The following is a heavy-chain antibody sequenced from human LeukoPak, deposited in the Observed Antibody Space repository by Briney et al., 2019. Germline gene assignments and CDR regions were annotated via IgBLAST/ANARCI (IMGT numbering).Heavy chain of an antibody. CDR2: ISYDGSNK. J-gene: IGHJ4*02. D-gene: IGHD4-11*01. CDR1: GFTFSSYG. CDR3: ARSTVITYGPFDY. V-gene: IGHV3-30*19. Sequence: PGGSLRLSCAASGFTFSSYGMHWVRQAPGKGLEWVAVISYDGSNKYYADSVKGRFTISRDNSKNTLYLQMNSLRAEDTAVYYCARSTVITYGPFDYWGQGTLVTVSS.